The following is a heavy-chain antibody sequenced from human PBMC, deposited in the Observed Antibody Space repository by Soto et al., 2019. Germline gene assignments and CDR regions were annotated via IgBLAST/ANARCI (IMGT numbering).Heavy chain of an antibody. J-gene: IGHJ6*03. V-gene: IGHV4-59*08. CDR2: IYYSGST. CDR1: GGSISSYY. Sequence: PSETLSLTCTVSGGSISSYYWGWIRQPPGKGLEWIGYIYYSGSTNYNPSLKSRVTISVDTSKNQFSLKLSSATAADTAVYYCARYYTRHINYYMDVWGKGTTVTVSS. CDR3: ARYYTRHINYYMDV. D-gene: IGHD1-26*01.